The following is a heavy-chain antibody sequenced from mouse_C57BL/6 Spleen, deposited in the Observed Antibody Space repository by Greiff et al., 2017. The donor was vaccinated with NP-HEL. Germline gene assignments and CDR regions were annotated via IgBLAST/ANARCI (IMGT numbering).Heavy chain of an antibody. Sequence: EVQLQQSGPVLVKPGPSVTMSCKASGYTFTDYDMNWVNQSHGKSLEWFGVINPYNGGTSYNQKFKGKATLTVDKSSSTAYMELNSLTSEDSAVYYCARDGNYVGFDYWGQGTTLTVSS. CDR2: INPYNGGT. V-gene: IGHV1-19*01. J-gene: IGHJ2*01. D-gene: IGHD2-1*01. CDR1: GYTFTDYD. CDR3: ARDGNYVGFDY.